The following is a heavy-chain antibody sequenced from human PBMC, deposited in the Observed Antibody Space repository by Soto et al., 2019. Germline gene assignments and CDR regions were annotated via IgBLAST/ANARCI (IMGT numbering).Heavy chain of an antibody. Sequence: GESLKISCKGSGYSFTSYWICWVRQMPGKGLEWMGISYPGDSDTRYSPSFQAQVTISADKSISTAYLQWSSLKASDTAMYYCARQPGLLYFDWLLDAFDIWGQGTMVTVSS. J-gene: IGHJ3*02. CDR2: SYPGDSDT. CDR1: GYSFTSYW. V-gene: IGHV5-51*01. CDR3: ARQPGLLYFDWLLDAFDI. D-gene: IGHD3-9*01.